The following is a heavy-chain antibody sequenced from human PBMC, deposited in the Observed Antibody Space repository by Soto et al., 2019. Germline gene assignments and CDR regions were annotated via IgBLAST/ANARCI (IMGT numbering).Heavy chain of an antibody. CDR1: GYTLTELS. CDR3: ATGYCSSTSCGWWFDP. CDR2: FDPEDGET. V-gene: IGHV1-24*01. J-gene: IGHJ5*02. Sequence: QVQLVQSGAEVKKPGASVKVSCKVSGYTLTELSMHWVRQAPGKGLEWMGGFDPEDGETIYAQKFQGRVTMTEDTATDTATMELISLRSEDTAVYYCATGYCSSTSCGWWFDPWGQGTLVTVSS. D-gene: IGHD2-2*01.